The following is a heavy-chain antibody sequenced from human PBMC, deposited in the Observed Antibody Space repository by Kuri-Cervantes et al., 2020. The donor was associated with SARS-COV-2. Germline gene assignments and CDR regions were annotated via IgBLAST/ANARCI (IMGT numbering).Heavy chain of an antibody. D-gene: IGHD3-16*01. Sequence: SAKVSCKASGDTFSAYAISWVRQAPGQGIEWMGRLSPVLRTTHYAQKFQGRLTITADNSTTTAYMDLGSLKSDDTAVYYCAVGGEYQMLGPYLNYWGQGTLVTVSS. CDR3: AVGGEYQMLGPYLNY. V-gene: IGHV1-69*04. J-gene: IGHJ4*02. CDR1: GDTFSAYA. CDR2: LSPVLRTT.